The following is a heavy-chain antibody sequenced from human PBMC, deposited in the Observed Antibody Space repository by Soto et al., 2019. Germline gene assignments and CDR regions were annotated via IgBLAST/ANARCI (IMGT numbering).Heavy chain of an antibody. V-gene: IGHV3-9*01. CDR1: GFTFDDYA. Sequence: EVQLVESGGGLVQPGRSLRLSCAASGFTFDDYAMHWVRQAPGKGLEWVSGISWNSGSIGYADSVKGRFTISRDNAKNSLYLQMISLRAEDTALYYCAKGATTVIHYYFDYWGQGTLVTVSS. D-gene: IGHD4-17*01. CDR2: ISWNSGSI. CDR3: AKGATTVIHYYFDY. J-gene: IGHJ4*02.